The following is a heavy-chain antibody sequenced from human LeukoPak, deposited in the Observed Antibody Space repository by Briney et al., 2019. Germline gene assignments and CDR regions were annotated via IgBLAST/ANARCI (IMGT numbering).Heavy chain of an antibody. Sequence: AASVKVSCKASGYTFTSYGISWVRRAPGQGLEWMGWISAYNGNTNYAQKLQGRVTMTTDTSTSTAYMELRSLRSDDTAVYYCARGPIVDYGDYSPFDYWGQGTLVTVSS. CDR2: ISAYNGNT. V-gene: IGHV1-18*01. D-gene: IGHD4-17*01. J-gene: IGHJ4*02. CDR3: ARGPIVDYGDYSPFDY. CDR1: GYTFTSYG.